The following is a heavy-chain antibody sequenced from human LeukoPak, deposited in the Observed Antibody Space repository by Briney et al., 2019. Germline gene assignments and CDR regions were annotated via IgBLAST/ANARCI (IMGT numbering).Heavy chain of an antibody. CDR3: ARQGPLGCSGGSCYSDY. CDR1: GYSFTSYW. Sequence: GESLKISCKGSGYSFTSYWISWVRQMPGKGLEWMGRIDPSDSYTNYSPSFQGQVTISADKSISTTYLQWSSLKASDTAMYYCARQGPLGCSGGSCYSDYWGQGTLVTVSS. D-gene: IGHD2-15*01. CDR2: IDPSDSYT. J-gene: IGHJ4*02. V-gene: IGHV5-10-1*04.